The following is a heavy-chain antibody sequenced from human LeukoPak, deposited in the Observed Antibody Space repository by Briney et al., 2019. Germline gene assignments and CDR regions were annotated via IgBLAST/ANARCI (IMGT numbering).Heavy chain of an antibody. CDR2: IYSGGST. J-gene: IGHJ3*02. V-gene: IGHV3-66*01. CDR3: ARDRDSYGPGAFDI. D-gene: IGHD5-18*01. Sequence: PGGSLRLSRAASGFTVSSNYMSWVRQAPGKGLEWVSVIYSGGSTYYADSVKGRFTISRDNSKNTLYLQMNSLRAEDTAVYYCARDRDSYGPGAFDIWGQGTMVTVSS. CDR1: GFTVSSNY.